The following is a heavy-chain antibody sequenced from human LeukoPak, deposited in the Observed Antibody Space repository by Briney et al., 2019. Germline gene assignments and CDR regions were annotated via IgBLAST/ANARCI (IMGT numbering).Heavy chain of an antibody. CDR1: GFTFSDYY. Sequence: PGGSLRLSCAASGFTFSDYYMNWVPQAPGGGLEWVSYSSSLSGTIYYADSVKRRFTISRDNAKNSLSLQMNSVRAEHTAVSHCARDPYYYDSSGYYPWGQGTLVTVSS. D-gene: IGHD3-22*01. J-gene: IGHJ5*02. V-gene: IGHV3-48*01. CDR2: SSSLSGTI. CDR3: ARDPYYYDSSGYYP.